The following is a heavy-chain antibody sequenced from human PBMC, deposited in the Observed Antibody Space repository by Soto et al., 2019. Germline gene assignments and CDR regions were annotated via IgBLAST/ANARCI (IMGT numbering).Heavy chain of an antibody. CDR1: GGSISSYY. Sequence: QVQLQESGPGLVKPSETLSLTCTVSGGSISSYYWSWIRQPPGKGLEWIGYIYYSGSTNYNPSLQSRVTISVDTSKNQFTLKLSTVTAADTAVYYCARPHDYGDYGGLGYGGQGTLVTVSS. V-gene: IGHV4-59*08. D-gene: IGHD4-17*01. CDR3: ARPHDYGDYGGLGY. CDR2: IYYSGST. J-gene: IGHJ4*02.